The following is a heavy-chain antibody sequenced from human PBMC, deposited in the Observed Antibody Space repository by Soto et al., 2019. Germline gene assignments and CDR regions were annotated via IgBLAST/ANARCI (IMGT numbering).Heavy chain of an antibody. CDR3: ASLLRRFDWFSRDIPTDMDV. V-gene: IGHV5-51*01. CDR1: GYSFTSYW. D-gene: IGHD3-9*01. J-gene: IGHJ6*02. Sequence: CKGSGYSFTSYWIGWVRQMPGKGLEWMGIIYPGDSDTRYSPSFQGQVTISADKSISTAYLQMNSLRAEDTAVYYCASLLRRFDWFSRDIPTDMDVWGQGTTVTVSS. CDR2: IYPGDSDT.